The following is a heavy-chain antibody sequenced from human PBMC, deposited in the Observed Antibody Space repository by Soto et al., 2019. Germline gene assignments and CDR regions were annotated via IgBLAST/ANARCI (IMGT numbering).Heavy chain of an antibody. CDR2: IDPSDSYT. V-gene: IGHV5-10-1*01. CDR1: GYSFTSYW. CDR3: ARAPALGLYYYGMEV. D-gene: IGHD2-2*01. Sequence: GESLQISCKGSGYSFTSYWISCVRQMPGKGLEWIGMIDPSDSYTNYSPSFQGHVTISADKSISTAYLQWSSLRASDTAMYYCARAPALGLYYYGMEVWGQGTKVTVSS. J-gene: IGHJ6*02.